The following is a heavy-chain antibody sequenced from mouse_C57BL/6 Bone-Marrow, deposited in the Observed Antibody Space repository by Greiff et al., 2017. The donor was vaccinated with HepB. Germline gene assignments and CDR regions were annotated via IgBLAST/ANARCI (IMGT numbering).Heavy chain of an antibody. D-gene: IGHD1-1*01. Sequence: EVKLMESGPELVKPGASVKISCKASGYSFTDYNMNWVKQSNGKSLEWIGVINPNYGTTSYNQKFKGKATLTVDQSSSTAYMQLNSLTSEDSAVYYCARPDYYGSSSWFAYWGQGTLVTVSA. J-gene: IGHJ3*01. CDR1: GYSFTDYN. V-gene: IGHV1-39*01. CDR2: INPNYGTT. CDR3: ARPDYYGSSSWFAY.